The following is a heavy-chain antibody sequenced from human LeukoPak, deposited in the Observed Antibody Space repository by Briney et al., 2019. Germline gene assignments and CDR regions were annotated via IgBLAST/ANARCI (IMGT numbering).Heavy chain of an antibody. CDR2: INHSGST. J-gene: IGHJ4*02. Sequence: PSETLSLTCAVYGGSFSGYYWSWIRQPPGKGLEWIGEINHSGSTNYNPSLKSRVTISVDTSKNQFSLKLSSVTAADTAVYYCAGYSSGWLGPMYYFDYWGQGTLVTVSS. V-gene: IGHV4-34*01. D-gene: IGHD6-19*01. CDR1: GGSFSGYY. CDR3: AGYSSGWLGPMYYFDY.